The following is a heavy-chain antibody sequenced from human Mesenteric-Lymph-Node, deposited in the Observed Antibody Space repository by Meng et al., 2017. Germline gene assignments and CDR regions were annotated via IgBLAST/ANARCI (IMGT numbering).Heavy chain of an antibody. Sequence: QVQLVQLGSELKNHGASAKGSCKASGYTFTSYAMNWVRQAPGQGLEWMGWINTNTGNPTYAQGFTGRFVFSLDTSVSTAYLQISSLKTEDTAVYYCARREAGLGELLKYWGQGTLVTVSS. CDR3: ARREAGLGELLKY. V-gene: IGHV7-4-1*02. D-gene: IGHD3-10*01. CDR1: GYTFTSYA. CDR2: INTNTGNP. J-gene: IGHJ4*02.